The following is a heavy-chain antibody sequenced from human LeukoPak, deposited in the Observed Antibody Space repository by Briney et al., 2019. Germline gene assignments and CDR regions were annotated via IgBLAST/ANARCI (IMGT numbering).Heavy chain of an antibody. D-gene: IGHD5-12*01. CDR2: ISGDGGST. J-gene: IGHJ5*02. Sequence: PGGSLRLSCAASGFTFDDYAMHWVRQAPGKGLEWVSLISGDGGSTYYADSVKGRFTISRDNSKNSLYLQMNSLRAEDTAVYYCAKEQTYIGYRCLDPWGQGTLVTVSS. V-gene: IGHV3-43*02. CDR1: GFTFDDYA. CDR3: AKEQTYIGYRCLDP.